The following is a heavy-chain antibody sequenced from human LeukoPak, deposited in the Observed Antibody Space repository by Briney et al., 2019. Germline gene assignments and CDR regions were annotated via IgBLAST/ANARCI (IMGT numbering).Heavy chain of an antibody. Sequence: ASVKVSCKASGYTFTSYGISWVRQAPGQGLEWMGWISAYNGNTNYAQKLQGRVTMTTDTSTSTAYMELRSLRSDDTAVYYCARNLGYCSGGSCYSPAGYFDYWGQGTLVTVPS. D-gene: IGHD2-15*01. CDR2: ISAYNGNT. CDR3: ARNLGYCSGGSCYSPAGYFDY. J-gene: IGHJ4*02. V-gene: IGHV1-18*04. CDR1: GYTFTSYG.